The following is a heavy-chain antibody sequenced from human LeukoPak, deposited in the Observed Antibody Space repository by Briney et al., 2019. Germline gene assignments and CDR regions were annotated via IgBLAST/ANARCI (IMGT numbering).Heavy chain of an antibody. CDR3: ARGMTGYCSSTSCYSAYYYYMDV. CDR1: DGSFSGYY. V-gene: IGHV4-34*01. J-gene: IGHJ6*03. Sequence: SETLSLTCAVYDGSFSGYYWSWIRQPPGKGLEWIGEINHSGSTNYNPSLKSRVTISVDTSKNQFSLKLSSVTAADTAVYYCARGMTGYCSSTSCYSAYYYYMDVWGKGTTVTVSS. D-gene: IGHD2-2*02. CDR2: INHSGST.